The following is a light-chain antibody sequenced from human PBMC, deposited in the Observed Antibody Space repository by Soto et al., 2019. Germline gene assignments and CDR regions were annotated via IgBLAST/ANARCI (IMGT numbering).Light chain of an antibody. CDR1: SSDVGGYDY. CDR3: SSYASSNNFV. Sequence: QSALAQPPSASGSPGQSVTISCTGTSSDVGGYDYVSWYQQHPGKAPKLMIYEVTKRPSGVPDRFSGSKSGNTASLTVSGLHAEDEADYYCSSYASSNNFVFGTGTKVTVL. CDR2: EVT. V-gene: IGLV2-8*01. J-gene: IGLJ1*01.